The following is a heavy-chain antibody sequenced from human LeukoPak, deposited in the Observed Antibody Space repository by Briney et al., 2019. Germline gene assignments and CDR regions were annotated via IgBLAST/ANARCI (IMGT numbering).Heavy chain of an antibody. V-gene: IGHV3-9*01. CDR2: ISWNSGSI. CDR3: AKDHSVVITTGFDY. D-gene: IGHD3-22*01. CDR1: GFTFYDYA. Sequence: GGSLRLSCAASGFTFYDYAMHWVRQAPGKGVEWVSGISWNSGSIVYADSVKGRFTISRDNAKNSLYLQMNSLRAEDTALYYCAKDHSVVITTGFDYWGQGTLVTVSS. J-gene: IGHJ4*02.